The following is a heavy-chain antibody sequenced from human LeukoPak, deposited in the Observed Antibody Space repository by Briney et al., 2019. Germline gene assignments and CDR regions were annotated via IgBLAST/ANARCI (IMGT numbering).Heavy chain of an antibody. CDR2: IKQDGSEE. J-gene: IGHJ4*02. Sequence: GGSLRLSCATSGFTFSTYWMSWVRQAPGKGLEWVANIKQDGSEEYYADSVTGRLTISRDNAKNSLYLQMNSLRAEDTAVYYCANGDGFDYWGQGTLVTVSS. D-gene: IGHD5-24*01. CDR3: ANGDGFDY. V-gene: IGHV3-7*01. CDR1: GFTFSTYW.